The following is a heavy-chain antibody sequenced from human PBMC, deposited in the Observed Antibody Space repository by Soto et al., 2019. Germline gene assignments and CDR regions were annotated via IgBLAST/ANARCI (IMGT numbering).Heavy chain of an antibody. V-gene: IGHV3-7*01. D-gene: IGHD3-16*02. Sequence: EVQLEESGGGLVQPGGSLRLSCAASGFSFSSYWMSWVRQAPGKGPEWVAIVSTNGGDKTYADSVNGRFTISRDNAENSLFLQMNSLRAYDTALYYCAREHRYSGPFDYWGQGALVTVSS. CDR3: AREHRYSGPFDY. CDR1: GFSFSSYW. J-gene: IGHJ4*02. CDR2: VSTNGGDK.